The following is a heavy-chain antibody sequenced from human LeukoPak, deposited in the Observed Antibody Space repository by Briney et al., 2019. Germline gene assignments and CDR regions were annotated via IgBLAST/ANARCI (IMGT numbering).Heavy chain of an antibody. CDR3: TRATYRNGDMVISFDY. V-gene: IGHV3-30*04. J-gene: IGHJ4*02. D-gene: IGHD2-8*01. CDR1: GFTFSTYG. Sequence: GGSLRLSCAGSGFTFSTYGMHWVRQAPGKGLEWGALISYDGRNKYYADSVKGRFTIARDNSDNTLDLQMNSLRAEDTAVYYCTRATYRNGDMVISFDYWGQGTLLTVSS. CDR2: ISYDGRNK.